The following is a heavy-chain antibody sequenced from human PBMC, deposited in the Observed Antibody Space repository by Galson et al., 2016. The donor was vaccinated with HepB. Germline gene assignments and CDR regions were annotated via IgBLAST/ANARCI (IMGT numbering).Heavy chain of an antibody. CDR1: GVSISSSDW. J-gene: IGHJ4*02. V-gene: IGHV4-4*02. CDR2: IFHSGRV. D-gene: IGHD2/OR15-2a*01. CDR3: ARQYWGGPSDY. Sequence: ETLSLTCAVSGVSISSSDWWSWVRQPPGQGLEWVGQIFHSGRVNYTPSLASRVTISIDTSNNHFSLRLTSVTAADTALYYCARQYWGGPSDYWGQGTLVIVSS.